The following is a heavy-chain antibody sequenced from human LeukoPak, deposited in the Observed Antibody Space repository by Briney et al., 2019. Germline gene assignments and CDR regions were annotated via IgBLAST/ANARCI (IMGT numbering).Heavy chain of an antibody. CDR1: GFTFSSYG. J-gene: IGHJ1*01. Sequence: GGSLRLSCAASGFTFSSYGMHWVRQAPGKGLEWVAGVSHDGSNKDYGDSVEGRFTISRDNSKDTLYLQMNSLRPEDTAVYYCAKDLFYYGSRNYQVPVGVEYFQHWGQGTLVTVSS. CDR3: AKDLFYYGSRNYQVPVGVEYFQH. CDR2: VSHDGSNK. D-gene: IGHD3-10*01. V-gene: IGHV3-30*18.